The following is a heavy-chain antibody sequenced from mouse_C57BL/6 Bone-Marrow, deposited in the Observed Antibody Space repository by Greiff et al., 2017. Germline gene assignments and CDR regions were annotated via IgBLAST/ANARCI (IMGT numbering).Heavy chain of an antibody. D-gene: IGHD2-1*01. CDR2: ISSGSSTI. CDR3: ARRDLLLDY. CDR1: GFTFSDYG. J-gene: IGHJ2*01. V-gene: IGHV5-17*01. Sequence: EVMLVESGGGLVKPGGSLKLSCAASGFTFSDYGMHWVRQAPEKGLEWVAYISSGSSTIYYADTVKGRFTISRGNAKNTLFLQMTSLRSEDTAMYYCARRDLLLDYWGQGTTLTVSS.